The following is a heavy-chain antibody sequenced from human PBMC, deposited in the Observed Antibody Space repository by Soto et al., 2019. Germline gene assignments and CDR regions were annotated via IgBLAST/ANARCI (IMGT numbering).Heavy chain of an antibody. V-gene: IGHV3-33*01. J-gene: IGHJ4*02. D-gene: IGHD3-16*01. CDR2: IWYDGSNK. CDR3: ARGPGGGIITFGGDTIVGPIDY. CDR1: GFTFSSYG. Sequence: QVQLVESGGGVVQPGRSLRLSCAASGFTFSSYGMHWVRQAPGKGLEWVAVIWYDGSNKYYADSVKGRFTISRDNSKDPLYLQMNRLRAEDTAVYYWARGPGGGIITFGGDTIVGPIDYWGQGTLVTVSS.